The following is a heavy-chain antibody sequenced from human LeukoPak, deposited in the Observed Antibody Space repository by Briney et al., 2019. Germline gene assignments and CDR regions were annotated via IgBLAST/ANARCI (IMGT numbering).Heavy chain of an antibody. CDR1: GFNVSSTY. V-gene: IGHV3-23*01. Sequence: GGSLRLSCAASGFNVSSTYMSWVRQAPGKGLEWVSAISGSGGSTYYADSVKGRFTISRDNSKNTLYLQMNSLRAEATAVYYCAKIKAYYYGSGRRREFDPWGQGTLVTVSS. J-gene: IGHJ5*02. D-gene: IGHD3-10*01. CDR2: ISGSGGST. CDR3: AKIKAYYYGSGRRREFDP.